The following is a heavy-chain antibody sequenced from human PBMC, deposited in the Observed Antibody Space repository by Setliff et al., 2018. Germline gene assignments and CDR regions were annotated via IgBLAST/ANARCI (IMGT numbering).Heavy chain of an antibody. Sequence: SETLSLTCTVSGGSVNSHYWSWIRQPPGKGLEWIGLYFYSGDTRSNPSLKSRVTMSVDSSKNQLSLKLSSVTAADTAVYYCARDRTYYGSGTYTRWFDYWGQGTLVTVSS. V-gene: IGHV4-59*02. J-gene: IGHJ4*02. CDR1: GGSVNSHY. CDR3: ARDRTYYGSGTYTRWFDY. CDR2: YFYSGDT. D-gene: IGHD3-10*01.